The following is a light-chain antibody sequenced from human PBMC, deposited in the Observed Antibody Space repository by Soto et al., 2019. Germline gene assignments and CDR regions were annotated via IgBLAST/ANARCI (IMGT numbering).Light chain of an antibody. CDR3: HQYGMATLT. CDR2: DXS. J-gene: IGKJ1*01. V-gene: IGKV3-20*01. Sequence: IVSTKSPGPLALSPGERATLSXRASHTVRRNYLAWYQQQPGXAPRLXXDDXSSSATGIPDRFSGSGSGTHVTPPISRLEPDYCAAYFWHQYGMATLTFGQGTKVDI. CDR1: HTVRRNY.